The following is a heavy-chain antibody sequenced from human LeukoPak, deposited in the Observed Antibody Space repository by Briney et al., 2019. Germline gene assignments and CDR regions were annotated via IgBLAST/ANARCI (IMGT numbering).Heavy chain of an antibody. D-gene: IGHD3-3*01. J-gene: IGHJ3*02. V-gene: IGHV4-34*01. CDR1: GGSFSGYY. CDR2: INHSGST. Sequence: SETLSLTCAVYGGSFSGYYWSWIRQPPGKGLEWTGEINHSGSTNYNPSLKSRVTISVDTSKNQFSLKLSSVTAADTAVYYCASRIFGVPEDIWGQGTMVTVSS. CDR3: ASRIFGVPEDI.